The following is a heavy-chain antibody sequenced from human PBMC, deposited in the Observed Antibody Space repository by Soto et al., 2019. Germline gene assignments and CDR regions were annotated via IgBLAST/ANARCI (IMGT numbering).Heavy chain of an antibody. D-gene: IGHD3-22*01. J-gene: IGHJ4*02. CDR3: ARTYDSSGYYYVFSDY. V-gene: IGHV1-18*01. CDR2: ISAYNGNT. Sequence: EASVKVSCKASGYTFTSYGISWVRQAPGQGLEWMGWISAYNGNTNYAQKLQGRVTMTTDTSTSTAYMELRSLRSDDTAVYYCARTYDSSGYYYVFSDYWGQGTLVTVSS. CDR1: GYTFTSYG.